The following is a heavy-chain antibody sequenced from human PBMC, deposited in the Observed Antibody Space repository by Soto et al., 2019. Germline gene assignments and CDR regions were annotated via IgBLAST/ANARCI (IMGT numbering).Heavy chain of an antibody. Sequence: ETLSLTCTVSGGSISSYYWSWIRQPPGKGLEWIGYIYYSGSTNYNPSLKSRVTISVDTSKNQFSLKLSSVTAADTAVYYCAREYMITFGGVIVAGNWFDPWGQGTLVTVSS. J-gene: IGHJ5*02. CDR1: GGSISSYY. V-gene: IGHV4-59*01. CDR2: IYYSGST. CDR3: AREYMITFGGVIVAGNWFDP. D-gene: IGHD3-16*02.